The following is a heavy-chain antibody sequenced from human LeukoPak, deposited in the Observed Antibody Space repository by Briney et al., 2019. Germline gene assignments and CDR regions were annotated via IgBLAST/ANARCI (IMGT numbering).Heavy chain of an antibody. CDR3: ASVTSNGWYSGFDY. D-gene: IGHD6-19*01. V-gene: IGHV4-31*03. CDR1: GGSISSGGYY. CDR2: IYYSGRA. J-gene: IGHJ4*02. Sequence: PSETLSLTCTVSGGSISSGGYYWIWIRPHPGQGLEWIGYIYYSGRAYYNPSLKSRVTISVDTFKNQFSLELNSVTAADSAVYFCASVTSNGWYSGFDYWGQGTLVTVSS.